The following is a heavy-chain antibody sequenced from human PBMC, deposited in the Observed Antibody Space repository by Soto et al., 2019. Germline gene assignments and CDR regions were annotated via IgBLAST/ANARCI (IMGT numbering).Heavy chain of an antibody. J-gene: IGHJ5*02. D-gene: IGHD6-13*01. Sequence: SVKVSCKASGGTFSSYAISWVRQAPGQGLEWMGGIIPIFGTANYAQKFQGRVTITADESTSTAYMELSSLRSEDTAVYYCAGDGIAAAGNVWFDPWGQGTLVTVSS. CDR3: AGDGIAAAGNVWFDP. CDR2: IIPIFGTA. V-gene: IGHV1-69*13. CDR1: GGTFSSYA.